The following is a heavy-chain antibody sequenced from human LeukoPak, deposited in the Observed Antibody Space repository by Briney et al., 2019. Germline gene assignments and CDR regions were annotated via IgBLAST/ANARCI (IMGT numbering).Heavy chain of an antibody. CDR2: TSGTGYTT. J-gene: IGHJ4*02. Sequence: PGGSLRLSCAASGFTFSSYAMSWVRQAPGRGLEWVSSTSGTGYTTHYADSVKGRFTISRDNSNNTVYLQLNNVRAEDTAVYFCAGGVWPAPVYWGQGTLVTVSS. D-gene: IGHD2-21*01. CDR3: AGGVWPAPVY. CDR1: GFTFSSYA. V-gene: IGHV3-23*01.